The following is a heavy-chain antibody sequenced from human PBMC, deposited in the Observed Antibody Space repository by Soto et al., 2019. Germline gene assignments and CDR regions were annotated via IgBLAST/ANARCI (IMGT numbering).Heavy chain of an antibody. D-gene: IGHD3-22*01. J-gene: IGHJ4*02. Sequence: GGSLRLSCAASGFTVSSNYMSWVRQAPGKGLEWVSVIYSGGSTYYADSVKGRFTISRDNSKNTLYLQMNSLRAEDTAVYYCARDDSSGYYLSFDYWGQGTLVTVSS. CDR1: GFTVSSNY. CDR2: IYSGGST. V-gene: IGHV3-53*01. CDR3: ARDDSSGYYLSFDY.